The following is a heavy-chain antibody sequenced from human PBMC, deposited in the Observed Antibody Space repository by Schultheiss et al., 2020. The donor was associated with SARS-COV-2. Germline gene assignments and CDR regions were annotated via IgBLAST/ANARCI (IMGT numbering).Heavy chain of an antibody. Sequence: GGSLRLSCAASGFTFSNYSMNWVRQAPGKGLEWVAVISYDGSNKYYADSVKGRFTISRDNSKNTLYLQMNSLRAEDTAVYYCAKGSHVVVPAAMFNWGQGTLVTVSS. CDR3: AKGSHVVVPAAMFN. J-gene: IGHJ4*02. V-gene: IGHV3-30*18. CDR2: ISYDGSNK. D-gene: IGHD2-2*01. CDR1: GFTFSNYS.